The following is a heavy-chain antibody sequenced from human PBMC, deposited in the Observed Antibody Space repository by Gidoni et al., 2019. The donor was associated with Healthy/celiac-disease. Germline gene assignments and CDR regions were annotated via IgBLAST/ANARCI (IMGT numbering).Heavy chain of an antibody. Sequence: QVQLQESGPGLVKPSETLSLTCPVSAGSISRYYWSWIRQPPGKGLEWIGYIYYSGSTNYNPSLKSRVTISVDTSKNQFSLKLSSVTAADTAVYYWAREGPHDSSGYPSGFDYWGQGTLVTVSS. V-gene: IGHV4-59*01. CDR2: IYYSGST. CDR3: AREGPHDSSGYPSGFDY. J-gene: IGHJ4*02. CDR1: AGSISRYY. D-gene: IGHD3-22*01.